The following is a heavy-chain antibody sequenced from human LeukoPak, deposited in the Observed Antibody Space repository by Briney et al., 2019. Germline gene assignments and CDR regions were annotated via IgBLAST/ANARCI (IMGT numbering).Heavy chain of an antibody. J-gene: IGHJ6*03. Sequence: ASVKVSCKASGGTFSSYAISGVRQAPGQGLEWMGGIIPIFGTANYAQKFQGRVTITTDESTSTAYMELSSLRSEDTAVYYCARAIFGVVTPPYYYYMDVWGKGTTVTVSS. CDR2: IIPIFGTA. D-gene: IGHD3-3*01. V-gene: IGHV1-69*05. CDR3: ARAIFGVVTPPYYYYMDV. CDR1: GGTFSSYA.